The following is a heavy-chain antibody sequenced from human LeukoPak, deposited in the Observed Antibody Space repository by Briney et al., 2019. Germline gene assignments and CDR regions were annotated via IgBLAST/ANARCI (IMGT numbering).Heavy chain of an antibody. Sequence: GGSPRLSCAASGLTFSNYAMMWVRQAPGKGLEWVSAIFASGGDTRYADSVRGRFTISRDNSRNTLFLQMNSLTADDTAVYYCAKDPNGDYVGAFDFWGQGTMVTVSS. CDR3: AKDPNGDYVGAFDF. D-gene: IGHD4-17*01. CDR1: GLTFSNYA. J-gene: IGHJ3*01. V-gene: IGHV3-23*01. CDR2: IFASGGDT.